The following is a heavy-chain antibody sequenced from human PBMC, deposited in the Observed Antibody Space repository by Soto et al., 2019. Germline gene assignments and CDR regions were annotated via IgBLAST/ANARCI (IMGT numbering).Heavy chain of an antibody. CDR3: ARQGYSSGWSSFDY. J-gene: IGHJ4*02. Sequence: PVGSLRLSCAASGFTFSSYAMHWVRQAPGKGLEWVAVISYDGSNKYYADSVKGRFTISRDNSKNTLYLQMNSLRAEDTAVYCCARQGYSSGWSSFDYWGQGTLVTVSS. D-gene: IGHD6-19*01. V-gene: IGHV3-30-3*01. CDR1: GFTFSSYA. CDR2: ISYDGSNK.